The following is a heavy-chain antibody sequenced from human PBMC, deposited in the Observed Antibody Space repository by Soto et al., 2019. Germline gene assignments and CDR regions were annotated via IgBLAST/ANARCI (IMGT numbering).Heavy chain of an antibody. CDR1: GGTFSSYA. CDR3: ASLGAAPGRVLFLWGYYYYGMDV. D-gene: IGHD6-25*01. J-gene: IGHJ6*02. CDR2: IIPIFGTA. V-gene: IGHV1-69*13. Sequence: GASVKVSCKASGGTFSSYAISWVRQAPGQGLEWMGGIIPIFGTANYAQKFQGRVTITADESTSTAYMELSSLRSEDTAVYYCASLGAAPGRVLFLWGYYYYGMDVWGQGTTVTVSS.